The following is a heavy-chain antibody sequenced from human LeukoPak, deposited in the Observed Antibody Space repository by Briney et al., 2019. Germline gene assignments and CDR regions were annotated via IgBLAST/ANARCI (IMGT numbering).Heavy chain of an antibody. Sequence: SETLSLTCSVSGGSISSYYWRWIRQPPGKGLEWIGYIYYSGSTNYNPSLKSRVTISVDTSKNQFSLKLSSVTAADTAVYYCARERTAPARGMDVWGQGTTVTVSS. V-gene: IGHV4-59*01. CDR3: ARERTAPARGMDV. J-gene: IGHJ6*02. CDR1: GGSISSYY. CDR2: IYYSGST.